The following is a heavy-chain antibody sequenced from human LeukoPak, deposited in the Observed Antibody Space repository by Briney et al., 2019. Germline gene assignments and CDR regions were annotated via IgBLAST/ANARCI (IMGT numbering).Heavy chain of an antibody. V-gene: IGHV6-1*01. CDR2: TYYRSKWYH. J-gene: IGHJ4*02. CDR1: GDSVSSNSAA. D-gene: IGHD3-22*01. Sequence: SQTLSLTCALSGDSVSSNSAAWNWIRQSPSRGLEWLGRTYYRSKWYHDYAVSVKSRITINADTSKNQFSLHLNSVTPEDTAVYYCARGRYYDSSGYYPRFDYWGQGTLVTVSS. CDR3: ARGRYYDSSGYYPRFDY.